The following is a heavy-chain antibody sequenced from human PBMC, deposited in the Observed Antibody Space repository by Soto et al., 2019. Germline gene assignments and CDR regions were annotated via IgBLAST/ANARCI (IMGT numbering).Heavy chain of an antibody. D-gene: IGHD3-22*01. Sequence: EVQLVESGGGLVKPGGSLSLSCAASGFTFSSYSMNWVRQAPGKGLEWVSSISSSSSYIYYADSVKGRFTISRDNAKNSLYLHMNSLRAEDTAVYYCARASYYYDGSGYHGYWGQGTLVTVSS. CDR1: GFTFSSYS. CDR3: ARASYYYDGSGYHGY. CDR2: ISSSSSYI. J-gene: IGHJ4*02. V-gene: IGHV3-21*01.